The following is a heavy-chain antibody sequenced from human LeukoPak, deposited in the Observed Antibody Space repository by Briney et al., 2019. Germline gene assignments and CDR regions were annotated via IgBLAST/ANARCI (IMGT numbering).Heavy chain of an antibody. CDR1: GFSLSSYA. Sequence: GGSLRLSCEASGFSLSSYAFHWVRQAPGKGLEWVSFVSFDGRNKNYADSVRGRFTISRDNSKNTLHLQMNSVTYEDTAVYFCVRIVGHTTTDFWGQGTIVTVSS. CDR2: VSFDGRNK. J-gene: IGHJ4*02. V-gene: IGHV3-30-3*01. D-gene: IGHD1-26*01. CDR3: VRIVGHTTTDF.